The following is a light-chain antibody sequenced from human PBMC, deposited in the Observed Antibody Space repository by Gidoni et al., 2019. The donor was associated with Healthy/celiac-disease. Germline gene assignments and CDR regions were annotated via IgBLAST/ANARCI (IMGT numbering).Light chain of an antibody. J-gene: IGKJ4*01. Sequence: DIQMTQSPSSLSASVGDRVTITCRASQSISSYLNWYQQKPGKAPKLLIDAASSLQSGVPSRFSGSGSGTDFTLTISSLQPEDFATYYCQQSYSTLGLGFGGGTKVEIK. V-gene: IGKV1-39*01. CDR1: QSISSY. CDR3: QQSYSTLGLG. CDR2: AAS.